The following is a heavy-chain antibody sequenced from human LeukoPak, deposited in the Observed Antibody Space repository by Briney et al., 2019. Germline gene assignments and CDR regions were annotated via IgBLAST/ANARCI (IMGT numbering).Heavy chain of an antibody. V-gene: IGHV1-18*01. CDR2: IMGDNGNT. J-gene: IGHJ4*02. D-gene: IGHD3-9*01. CDR3: ARVDLLTGYYFFDY. CDR1: GYTFSNYG. Sequence: GASVKVSCKASGYTFSNYGISWVRQAPGQGLEWVGWIMGDNGNTNYAQKLQCRVTMTTDTSTSTAYMELRNPGSDETAVYYCARVDLLTGYYFFDYWGQGALVTVSS.